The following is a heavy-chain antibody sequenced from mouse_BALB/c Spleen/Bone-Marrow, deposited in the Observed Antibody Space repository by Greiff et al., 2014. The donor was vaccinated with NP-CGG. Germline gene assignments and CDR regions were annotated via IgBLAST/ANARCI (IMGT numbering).Heavy chain of an antibody. V-gene: IGHV2-9*02. CDR3: ARERQPLEGAMDY. CDR2: IWAGGST. J-gene: IGHJ4*01. D-gene: IGHD6-1*01. Sequence: QVQLKQSGPGLVAPSQSLSITCTDSGFSLTSYGVHWVRQPPGKGLEWLGVIWAGGSTNYNSALMSRLSISKDNSKSQVFLKMNSLQTDDTAMYYCARERQPLEGAMDYWGQGTSVTVSS. CDR1: GFSLTSYG.